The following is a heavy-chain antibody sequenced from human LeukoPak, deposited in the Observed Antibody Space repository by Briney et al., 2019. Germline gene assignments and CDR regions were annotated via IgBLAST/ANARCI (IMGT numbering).Heavy chain of an antibody. Sequence: GGSLRLSCAASGFIFRKYVMSWVRQAPGKGLEWVSAISSSGASTYYADSVKGRFTISRDNAKNSLYLQMNSLRDEDTAVYYCASDSPGYDTGSYFAYWGQGTLVTVSS. V-gene: IGHV3-23*01. D-gene: IGHD3-22*01. CDR1: GFIFRKYV. J-gene: IGHJ4*02. CDR3: ASDSPGYDTGSYFAY. CDR2: ISSSGAST.